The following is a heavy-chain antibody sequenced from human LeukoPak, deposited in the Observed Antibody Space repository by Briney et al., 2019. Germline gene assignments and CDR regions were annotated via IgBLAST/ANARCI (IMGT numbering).Heavy chain of an antibody. CDR3: ARTTVAEGDEYFHH. CDR1: GFTFSSYE. V-gene: IGHV3-48*03. J-gene: IGHJ1*01. Sequence: GGSLRLSCAASGFTFSSYEMHWVRQAPGKGLEWVSYISSSGSTIYYADPVKGRFTISRDNAKTSLYLQMNSLRAEDTAVYYCARTTVAEGDEYFHHWGQGTLVTVPS. CDR2: ISSSGSTI. D-gene: IGHD6-19*01.